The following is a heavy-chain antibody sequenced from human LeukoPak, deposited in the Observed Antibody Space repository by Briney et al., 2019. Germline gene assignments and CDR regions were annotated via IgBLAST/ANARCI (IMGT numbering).Heavy chain of an antibody. CDR2: IKQDGSEK. V-gene: IGHV3-7*01. CDR3: ARDLELVNWFDP. J-gene: IGHJ5*02. D-gene: IGHD6-13*01. Sequence: PGGSLRLSCAASGFTFSSYWRSWVRQAPGKGLEWVANIKQDGSEKYYVDSVKGRFTISRDNVKNSLYLQMNSLRAEDTAVYYCARDLELVNWFDPWGQGTLVTVSS. CDR1: GFTFSSYW.